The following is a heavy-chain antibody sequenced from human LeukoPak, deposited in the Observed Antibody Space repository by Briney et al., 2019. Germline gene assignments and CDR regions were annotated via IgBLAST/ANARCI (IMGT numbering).Heavy chain of an antibody. CDR2: ISSSSGYI. CDR1: GFTFSSYS. J-gene: IGHJ3*02. V-gene: IGHV3-21*01. Sequence: EGSLRLSCAASGFTFSSYSMNWVRQAPGKGLEWVSSISSSSGYIYYADSVKGRFTISRDNAKNSLYLQMNSLRAEDTAVYYCARDVLPYDSSGYYLDSFAFDIWGQGTMVTVSS. D-gene: IGHD3-22*01. CDR3: ARDVLPYDSSGYYLDSFAFDI.